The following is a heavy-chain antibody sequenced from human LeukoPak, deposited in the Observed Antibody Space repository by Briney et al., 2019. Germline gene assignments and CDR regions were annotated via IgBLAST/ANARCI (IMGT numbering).Heavy chain of an antibody. CDR2: IYYSGAT. V-gene: IGHV4-59*01. J-gene: IGHJ4*02. CDR1: GGSISGSY. CDR3: ARYDSSSAGFDF. Sequence: SETLSLTCTVSGGSISGSYWTWIRQPPGKGLEWIGYIYYSGATYYSPSLKSRVTISVDTSQNQFSLNLNSVTAADTAVYYCARYDSSSAGFDFWGQGTLVTVSS. D-gene: IGHD3-22*01.